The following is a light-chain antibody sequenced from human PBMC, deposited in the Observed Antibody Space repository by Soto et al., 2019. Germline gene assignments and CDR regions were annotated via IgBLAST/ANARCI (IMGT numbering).Light chain of an antibody. Sequence: DIQMTQSPSTLSASVGDRVTITCRASQSISTWLAWYQQKPGKAPKLLIYKASTLESGVPSRFSGSGSGTEFTLTISSLQPDDFATYYCQHFNGAFGQGTKLEIK. J-gene: IGKJ2*01. CDR3: QHFNGA. V-gene: IGKV1-5*03. CDR2: KAS. CDR1: QSISTW.